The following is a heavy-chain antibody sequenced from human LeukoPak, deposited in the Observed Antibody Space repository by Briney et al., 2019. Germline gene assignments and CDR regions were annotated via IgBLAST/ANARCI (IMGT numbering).Heavy chain of an antibody. CDR3: ARGFLEWLFPYYYYGMDV. CDR1: GGSFSGYY. Sequence: SETLSLTCAVYGGSFSGYYWSWIRQPPGKGLEWIGEINHSGSTNYNPSLKSRVTISVDTSKNQFSLKLSSVTAADTAVYYCARGFLEWLFPYYYYGMDVWGQGTTVTVSS. J-gene: IGHJ6*02. D-gene: IGHD3-3*01. V-gene: IGHV4-34*01. CDR2: INHSGST.